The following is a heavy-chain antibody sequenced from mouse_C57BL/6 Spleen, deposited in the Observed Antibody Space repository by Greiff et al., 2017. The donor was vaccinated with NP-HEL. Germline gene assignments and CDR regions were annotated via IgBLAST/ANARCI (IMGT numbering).Heavy chain of an antibody. CDR2: INPNNGGT. V-gene: IGHV1-26*01. CDR3: ARTGTSDAMDY. Sequence: EVQLQQSGPELVKPGASVKISCKASGYTFTDYYMNWVKQSHGKSLEWIGDINPNNGGTSYNQKFKGKATLTVDKSSSTAYMELRSLTSEDSAVYYCARTGTSDAMDYWGQGTSVTVSS. CDR1: GYTFTDYY. D-gene: IGHD4-1*01. J-gene: IGHJ4*01.